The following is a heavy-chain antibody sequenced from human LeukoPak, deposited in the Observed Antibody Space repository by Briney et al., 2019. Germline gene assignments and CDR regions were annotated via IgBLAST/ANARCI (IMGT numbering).Heavy chain of an antibody. CDR3: ASGNYYYGMDV. J-gene: IGHJ6*04. V-gene: IGHV4-61*08. CDR1: GGSISSGGYY. D-gene: IGHD2-15*01. Sequence: SETLSLTCTVSGGSISSGGYYWSWIRQPPGKGLEWIGYIYYSGSTNYNPSLKSRVTISVDTSKNQFSLKLSSVTAADTAVYYCASGNYYYGMDVWGKGTTVTVSS. CDR2: IYYSGST.